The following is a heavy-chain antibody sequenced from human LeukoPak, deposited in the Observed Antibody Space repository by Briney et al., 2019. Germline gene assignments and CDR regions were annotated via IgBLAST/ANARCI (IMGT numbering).Heavy chain of an antibody. CDR2: IKRTSDAGTT. V-gene: IGHV3-15*01. Sequence: GGSLRLSCGSSGFPFSNAWMSGFPQAPGKGLEGVGRIKRTSDAGTTDCAPPVQDRFTISRDDSKPTLYLQMDSPQTQDAAVSFCTTDLFYGTGCYSELCAFDDWGQGTLVTVSS. J-gene: IGHJ4*02. CDR3: TTDLFYGTGCYSELCAFDD. CDR1: GFPFSNAW. D-gene: IGHD2-2*02.